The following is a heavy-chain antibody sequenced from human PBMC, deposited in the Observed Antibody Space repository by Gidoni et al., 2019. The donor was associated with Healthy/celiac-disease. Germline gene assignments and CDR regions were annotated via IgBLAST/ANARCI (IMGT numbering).Heavy chain of an antibody. CDR2: FDPEDGET. J-gene: IGHJ3*02. CDR3: ATDPFSPTYCSGGSCYFAFDI. CDR1: GYTLTELS. V-gene: IGHV1-24*01. Sequence: QVQLVQSGAEGKKPGASVKVSCKVSGYTLTELSMHWVRQAPGKGLEWMGGFDPEDGETIYAQKFQGRVTMTEDTSTDTAYMELSSLRSEDTAVYYCATDPFSPTYCSGGSCYFAFDIWGQGTMVTVSS. D-gene: IGHD2-15*01.